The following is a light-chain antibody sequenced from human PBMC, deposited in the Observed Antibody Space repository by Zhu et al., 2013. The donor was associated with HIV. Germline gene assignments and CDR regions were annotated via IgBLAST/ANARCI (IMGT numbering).Light chain of an antibody. J-gene: IGLJ1*01. CDR3: SSYRATSIVV. Sequence: QSALTQPASVSGSPGQSITISCTGTSSDVGSYNFVSWYQQHPGKVPKVIIYEVSNRPSGVSSRFSGSKSGNTASLTISGLQADDEADYYCSSYRATSIVVFGSGTKVTVL. V-gene: IGLV2-14*02. CDR1: SSDVGSYNF. CDR2: EVS.